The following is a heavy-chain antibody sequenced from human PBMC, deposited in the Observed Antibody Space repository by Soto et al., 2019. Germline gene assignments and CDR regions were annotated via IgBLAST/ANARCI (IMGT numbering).Heavy chain of an antibody. CDR1: GFTFSSYA. J-gene: IGHJ6*02. CDR2: ISGSGGST. D-gene: IGHD3-22*01. CDR3: ARCYYYYSSGGNYYYYGMDV. V-gene: IGHV3-23*01. Sequence: GGSLRLSCAASGFTFSSYAMSWVRQAPGKGLEWVSAISGSGGSTYYADSVKGRFTISRDNSKNTLYLQMNSLRAEDTAVYYCARCYYYYSSGGNYYYYGMDVWGQGTTVTVSS.